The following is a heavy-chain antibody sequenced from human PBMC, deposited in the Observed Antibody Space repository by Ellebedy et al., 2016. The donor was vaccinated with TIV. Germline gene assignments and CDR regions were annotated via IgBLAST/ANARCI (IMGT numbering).Heavy chain of an antibody. J-gene: IGHJ6*03. Sequence: ASVKVSXXASGYTFTSYGISWVRQAPGQGLEWMGWISAYNGNTNYAQKLQGRVTMTTDTSTSTAYMELRSLRSDDTAVYYCAREDIVVVPAAIVDRYYYYMDVWGKGTTVTVSS. CDR1: GYTFTSYG. CDR2: ISAYNGNT. V-gene: IGHV1-18*01. CDR3: AREDIVVVPAAIVDRYYYYMDV. D-gene: IGHD2-2*01.